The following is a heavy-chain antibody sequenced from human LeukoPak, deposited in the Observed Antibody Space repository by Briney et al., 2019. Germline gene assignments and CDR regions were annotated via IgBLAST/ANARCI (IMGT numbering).Heavy chain of an antibody. CDR3: ARAYYYDLAFDI. D-gene: IGHD3-22*01. Sequence: PGPTLVNPTQTLTLTCTTTGFSLSTTGMCVSCVRRPPGKVLARLALIDWDDDKYYSTSLKTKLTISKDTSKNQVVLTMTNMDPVDTGTYYCARAYYYDLAFDIWGQGTMVTVSS. V-gene: IGHV2-70*20. CDR2: IDWDDDK. J-gene: IGHJ3*02. CDR1: GFSLSTTGMC.